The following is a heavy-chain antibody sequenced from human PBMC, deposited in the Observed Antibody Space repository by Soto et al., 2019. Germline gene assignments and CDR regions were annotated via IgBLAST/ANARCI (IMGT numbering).Heavy chain of an antibody. CDR2: ISYDGSNK. J-gene: IGHJ6*02. Sequence: QVQLVESGGGAVQPGRSLRLSCAASGFTFSSYAMHWVRQAPGKGLEWVAVISYDGSNKYYADSVEGRFTLSRDSSKNRVLQQNSRRAEDTAVYYYARERRFNEFSSCYLDPYYGMDVWGQGNTVPV. CDR1: GFTFSSYA. CDR3: ARERRFNEFSSCYLDPYYGMDV. V-gene: IGHV3-30*04. D-gene: IGHD3-10*01.